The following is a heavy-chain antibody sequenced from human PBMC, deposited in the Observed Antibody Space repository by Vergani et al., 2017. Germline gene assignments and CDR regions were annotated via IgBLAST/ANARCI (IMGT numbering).Heavy chain of an antibody. V-gene: IGHV1-46*01. D-gene: IGHD3-10*01. CDR3: ARDFPSITMVRGVYYYYYYGMDV. J-gene: IGHJ6*02. CDR2: INPSGGHT. CDR1: GYTFSNYY. Sequence: QVQVVQSGAEVKKSGASVKVSCKTSGYTFSNYYMHWVRQAPGQGLEWMGIINPSGGHTNYAQKFQGRVTMTRDTSTSTVYMELSSLRSEDTAVYYCARDFPSITMVRGVYYYYYYGMDVWGQGTTVTVSS.